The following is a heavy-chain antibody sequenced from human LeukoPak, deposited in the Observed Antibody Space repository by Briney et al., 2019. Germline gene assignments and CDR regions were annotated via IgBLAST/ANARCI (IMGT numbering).Heavy chain of an antibody. Sequence: GGSLRLSCAASGFTFSSYAMSWVRQAPGKGLEWVSAISGSGGSTYYADSVKGRFTISRDNSKNTLYLQMNSLRAEDTAVYYCAKTSQQLVNSPIHYWGHGTLVTVSS. V-gene: IGHV3-23*01. J-gene: IGHJ4*01. CDR3: AKTSQQLVNSPIHY. CDR2: ISGSGGST. CDR1: GFTFSSYA. D-gene: IGHD6-13*01.